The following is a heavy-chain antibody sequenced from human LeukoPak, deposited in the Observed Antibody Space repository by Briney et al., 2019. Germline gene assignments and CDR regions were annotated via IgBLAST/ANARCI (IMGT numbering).Heavy chain of an antibody. CDR1: GFSFSQYW. CDR3: ASQSYSLFHY. D-gene: IGHD1-26*01. V-gene: IGHV3-7*03. J-gene: IGHJ4*02. CDR2: IKPDGSDE. Sequence: GGSLRLSCAASGFSFSQYWMSWVRQAPGKGLEWLANIKPDGSDECYADSVKGRFTVSRDNAKDSLHLRLNSLRADDTAIYYCASQSYSLFHYWGQGTLVTVSS.